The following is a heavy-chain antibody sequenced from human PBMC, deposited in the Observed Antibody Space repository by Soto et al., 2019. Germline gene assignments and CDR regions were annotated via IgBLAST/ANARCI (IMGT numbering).Heavy chain of an antibody. CDR1: GYTFTSYD. CDR2: MNPNSGNT. J-gene: IGHJ6*02. Sequence: QVQLVQSGAEVKKPGASVKVSCKASGYTFTSYDINWVRQATGQGLEWMGWMNPNSGNTGYAQKFQGRVTMTRNTPXXXAXXELSSRRSEDTAVYYCARRGYSSSWYYYYYYGMDVWGQGTTVTVSS. D-gene: IGHD6-13*01. CDR3: ARRGYSSSWYYYYYYGMDV. V-gene: IGHV1-8*01.